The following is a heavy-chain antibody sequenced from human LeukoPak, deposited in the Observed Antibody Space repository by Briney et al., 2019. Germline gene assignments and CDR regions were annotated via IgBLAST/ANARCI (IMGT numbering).Heavy chain of an antibody. CDR1: GFTFSSYA. CDR3: APLGGGHDWYYFDY. Sequence: GGSLRLSCAASGFTFSSYAMSWVRQAPGKGLEWVSAISGSGGSTYYADSVKGRFTISRDNSKNTLYLQMNSLRAEDTAVYYCAPLGGGHDWYYFDYWGQGTLVTVSS. D-gene: IGHD5-12*01. CDR2: ISGSGGST. J-gene: IGHJ4*02. V-gene: IGHV3-23*01.